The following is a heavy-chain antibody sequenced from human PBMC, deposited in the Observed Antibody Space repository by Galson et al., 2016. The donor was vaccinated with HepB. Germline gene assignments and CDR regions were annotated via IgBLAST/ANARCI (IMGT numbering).Heavy chain of an antibody. Sequence: SETLSLTCAVFGGSFSGYYWSWIRRPPGKGLEWTGEINHSGSTNYNPSLKSRVTISVDTSKNKFSLKLSSVTAADTAVYYCARGRLMVRGVILDYWGQGTLVTVSS. CDR3: ARGRLMVRGVILDY. J-gene: IGHJ4*02. D-gene: IGHD3-10*01. CDR2: INHSGST. CDR1: GGSFSGYY. V-gene: IGHV4-34*01.